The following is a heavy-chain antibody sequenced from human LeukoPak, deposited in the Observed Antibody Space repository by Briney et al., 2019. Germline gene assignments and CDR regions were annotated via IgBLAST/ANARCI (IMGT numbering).Heavy chain of an antibody. V-gene: IGHV4-59*06. CDR3: ARSGPHGGWYYFDY. CDR2: TYYGGST. Sequence: KPSETLSLTCSVAGGSMSIYYWSWIRHHPGKGLEWIGYTYYGGSTYYTPTLESRVSISIDTSAYQFSLKLSSVTAADTAVYYCARSGPHGGWYYFDYWGQGTLVTVSS. J-gene: IGHJ4*02. D-gene: IGHD6-19*01. CDR1: GGSMSIYY.